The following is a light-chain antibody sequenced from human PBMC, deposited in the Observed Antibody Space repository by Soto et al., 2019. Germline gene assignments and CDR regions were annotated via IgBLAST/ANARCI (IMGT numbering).Light chain of an antibody. J-gene: IGKJ2*01. CDR2: GAS. V-gene: IGKV3-15*01. CDR1: QSVGRN. CDR3: QHYNNWMYT. Sequence: EIVMTQSPATLSVSPGERAALSCRASQSVGRNLAWYQQKPGQAPRLLIYGASTRATGIPARFSGSGSGTEFTLTISRLQSEDFVVYYCQHYNNWMYTFGQGTKLEIK.